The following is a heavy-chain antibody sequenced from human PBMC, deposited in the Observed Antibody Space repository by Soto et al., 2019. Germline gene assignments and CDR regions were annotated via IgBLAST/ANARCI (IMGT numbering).Heavy chain of an antibody. V-gene: IGHV1-18*01. CDR3: ARARVTQQLFYGMDV. D-gene: IGHD6-13*01. Sequence: ASVKVSCKASGYTFTSYGISWVRQAPGQGLEWMGWISAYNGNTNYAQKLQGRVTMTTDTSTSTAYMELRSLRSDDTAVYYCARARVTQQLFYGMDVWGQGTTVTVS. CDR2: ISAYNGNT. CDR1: GYTFTSYG. J-gene: IGHJ6*02.